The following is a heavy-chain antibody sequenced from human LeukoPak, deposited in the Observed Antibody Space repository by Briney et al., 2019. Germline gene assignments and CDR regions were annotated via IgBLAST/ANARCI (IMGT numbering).Heavy chain of an antibody. CDR2: INPSGGIT. V-gene: IGHV1-46*01. CDR1: GYTFTSYY. CDR3: ARGPYSGSYYGHYFDY. D-gene: IGHD1-26*01. Sequence: ASVKVSCKASGYTFTSYYMHWVRQAPGQGLEWMGIINPSGGITIYAQKFQGRVTMTRDMSTGTVYMELSSLRSEDTAVYYCARGPYSGSYYGHYFDYWGQGTLVTVSS. J-gene: IGHJ4*02.